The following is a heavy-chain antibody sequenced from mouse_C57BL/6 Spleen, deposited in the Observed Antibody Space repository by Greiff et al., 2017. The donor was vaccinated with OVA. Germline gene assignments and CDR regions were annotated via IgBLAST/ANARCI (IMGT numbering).Heavy chain of an antibody. V-gene: IGHV5-6*01. J-gene: IGHJ1*03. CDR1: GFTFSSYG. CDR2: ISSGGSYT. CDR3: ARQNYYGSSTEYFDV. D-gene: IGHD1-1*01. Sequence: EVKLMESGGDLVKPGGSLKLSCAASGFTFSSYGMSWVRQTPDKRLEWVATISSGGSYTYYPDSVKGRFTISKDNAKNTLYLQMSSLKSEDTAMYYCARQNYYGSSTEYFDVWGTGTTVTVSS.